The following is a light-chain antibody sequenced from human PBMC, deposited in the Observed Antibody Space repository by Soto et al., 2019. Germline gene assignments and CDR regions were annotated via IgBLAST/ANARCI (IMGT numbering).Light chain of an antibody. J-gene: IGKJ1*01. CDR1: QSICSY. CDR2: ASS. Sequence: DIQMTQSPSSLSASVGDRVTITCRASQSICSYFNWYQQKPGKAPKLLIYASSSLQSGVPSRFSGSGSGTDFTLTISSLQPEDFATYYCQQSYSTPRTFGQGTKVE. V-gene: IGKV1-39*01. CDR3: QQSYSTPRT.